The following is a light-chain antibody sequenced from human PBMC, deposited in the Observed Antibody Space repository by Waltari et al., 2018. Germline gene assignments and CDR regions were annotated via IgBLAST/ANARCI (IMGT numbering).Light chain of an antibody. J-gene: IGKJ1*01. CDR3: MQATHWPPWT. Sequence: LVYSYWNSYVYWCQQRPGQSPRRLIYKGSNRDSGVPDRFSGSGSGTDFTLKISRVEAEDVGVYYCMQATHWPPWTFGQGTKVELK. V-gene: IGKV2-30*01. CDR1: LVYSYWNSY. CDR2: KGS.